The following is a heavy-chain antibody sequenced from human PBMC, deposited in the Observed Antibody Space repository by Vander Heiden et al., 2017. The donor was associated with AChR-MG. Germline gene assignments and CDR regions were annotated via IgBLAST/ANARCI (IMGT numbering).Heavy chain of an antibody. CDR1: GFPFSDYS. CDR3: ARDRYCSSTSCPGGGNFDY. CDR2: ISSSGSTI. V-gene: IGHV3-11*01. J-gene: IGHJ4*02. D-gene: IGHD2-2*01. Sequence: QVQLVESGGGLVKPGGSLRLPCAASGFPFSDYSMGWIRQAPGKGLEWVSYISSSGSTIYYADSVKGRFTISRDNAKNSLYLQMNSLRAEDTAVYYCARDRYCSSTSCPGGGNFDYWGQGTLVTVSS.